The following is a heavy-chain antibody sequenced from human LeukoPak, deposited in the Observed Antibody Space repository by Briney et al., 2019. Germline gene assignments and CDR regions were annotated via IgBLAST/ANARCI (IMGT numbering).Heavy chain of an antibody. J-gene: IGHJ4*02. CDR3: ARALLGYQLLESTN. V-gene: IGHV1-8*01. CDR2: MNPNSGNT. D-gene: IGHD2-2*01. CDR1: GYTFTSYD. Sequence: ASVTVSCKASGYTFTSYDINWVRQAPGQGLEWMGWMNPNSGNTGYAQKFQGRVTMTRNTSISTAYMELSSLRSEDTAVYYCARALLGYQLLESTNWGQGTLVTVSS.